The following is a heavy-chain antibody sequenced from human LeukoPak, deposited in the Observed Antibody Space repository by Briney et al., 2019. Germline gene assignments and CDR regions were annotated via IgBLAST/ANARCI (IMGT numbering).Heavy chain of an antibody. CDR1: GFTFSSYG. J-gene: IGHJ4*02. CDR3: ARDSPITYYYDSSGSYYGV. V-gene: IGHV3-30*03. D-gene: IGHD3-22*01. CDR2: ISYDGSNQ. Sequence: PGRSLRLSCAASGFTFSSYGIHWVRQAPGKGLEWVAVISYDGSNQYYAESVKGRFTISRDNSKNTLYLQMNSLRAEDTGVYYCARDSPITYYYDSSGSYYGVWGQGTLVTVSS.